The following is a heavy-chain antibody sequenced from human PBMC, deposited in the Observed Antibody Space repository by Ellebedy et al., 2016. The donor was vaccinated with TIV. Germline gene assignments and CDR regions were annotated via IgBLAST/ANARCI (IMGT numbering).Heavy chain of an antibody. Sequence: GESLKISCAASGFTFSSYGMNWARQAPGKGLEWVANIKQDGSEQYYVDSVKGRFTISRDNAKNSLYLQMNSLRGEDTAMYYCVRGAGWVTDYWGQGTLVTVSS. D-gene: IGHD4-23*01. J-gene: IGHJ4*02. CDR3: VRGAGWVTDY. V-gene: IGHV3-7*03. CDR2: IKQDGSEQ. CDR1: GFTFSSYG.